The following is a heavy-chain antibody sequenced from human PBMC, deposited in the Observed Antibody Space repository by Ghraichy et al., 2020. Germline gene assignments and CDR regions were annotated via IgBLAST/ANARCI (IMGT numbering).Heavy chain of an antibody. Sequence: GGSLRLSCAASGFTFSSYSMNWVRQAPGKGLEWVSSISSSSSYIYYADSVKGRFTISRDNAKNSLYLQMNSLRAEDTAVYYCASDSSGYLTYYYGMDVWGQGTTVTVSS. CDR3: ASDSSGYLTYYYGMDV. CDR2: ISSSSSYI. V-gene: IGHV3-21*01. CDR1: GFTFSSYS. J-gene: IGHJ6*02. D-gene: IGHD3-22*01.